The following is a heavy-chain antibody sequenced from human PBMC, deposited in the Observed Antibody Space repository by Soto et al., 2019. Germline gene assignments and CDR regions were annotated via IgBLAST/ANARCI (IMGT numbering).Heavy chain of an antibody. D-gene: IGHD6-13*01. Sequence: GGSLRLSCAASGFTFSSYAMTWVRQAPGKGLEWVSGISGSGGSTYYPDSVKGRYTISRDNSKNTLYLQMNSLRAEDTAVYYCAKSYRPLIVAAPGSGYYNWFDPWGQGTLVTVSS. J-gene: IGHJ5*02. CDR1: GFTFSSYA. V-gene: IGHV3-23*01. CDR2: ISGSGGST. CDR3: AKSYRPLIVAAPGSGYYNWFDP.